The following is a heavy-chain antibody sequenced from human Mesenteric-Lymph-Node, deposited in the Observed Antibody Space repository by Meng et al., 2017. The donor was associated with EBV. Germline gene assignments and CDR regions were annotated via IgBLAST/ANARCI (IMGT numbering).Heavy chain of an antibody. Sequence: QGQLGQAGAGVGKPGASVRVSCKASGYPFTGYYMHWGRQAPGQGLEWMGRFNPSSGGSTYYADSVRGRFTISRDNVKNTVYLQMNSLGADDTAVYYCAPRGVGASLRGFDYWGQGTLVTVSS. V-gene: IGHV1-2*06. CDR1: GYPFTGYY. D-gene: IGHD1-26*01. CDR2: FNPSSGGST. CDR3: APRGVGASLRGFDY. J-gene: IGHJ4*02.